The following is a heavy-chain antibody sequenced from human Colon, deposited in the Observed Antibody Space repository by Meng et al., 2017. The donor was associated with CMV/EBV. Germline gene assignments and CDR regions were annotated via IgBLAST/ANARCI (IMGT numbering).Heavy chain of an antibody. CDR3: ARDLKADGTYRSSGMDV. V-gene: IGHV1-69*10. J-gene: IGHJ6*02. D-gene: IGHD3-16*02. Sequence: VKVSCKASGGTFGINAISWLRQAPGQGPEWMGGIIPILDIAKYTQKFQGRVTITADKSTSTAYMELSSLRSEDTAVYYCARDLKADGTYRSSGMDVWGQGTTVTVSS. CDR2: IIPILDIA. CDR1: GGTFGINA.